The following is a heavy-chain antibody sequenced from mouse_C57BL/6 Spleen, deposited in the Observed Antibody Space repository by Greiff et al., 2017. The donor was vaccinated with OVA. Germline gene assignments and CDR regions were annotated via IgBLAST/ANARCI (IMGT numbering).Heavy chain of an antibody. J-gene: IGHJ3*01. CDR3: SYYSKFGWFAY. CDR1: GYTFTDYE. V-gene: IGHV1-15*01. D-gene: IGHD2-5*01. Sequence: QVQLQQSGAELVRPGASVTLSCKASGYTFTDYEMHWVKQTPVHGLEWIGALDPETGGTAYNQKFKGKAILTADKSSSTAYMELRRLTSEDSAVYYGSYYSKFGWFAYWGQGTLVTVSA. CDR2: LDPETGGT.